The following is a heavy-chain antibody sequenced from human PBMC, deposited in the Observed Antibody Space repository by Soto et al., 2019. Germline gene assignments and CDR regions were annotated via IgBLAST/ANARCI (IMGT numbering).Heavy chain of an antibody. D-gene: IGHD6-19*01. V-gene: IGHV3-33*01. J-gene: IGHJ4*02. Sequence: QVQLVESGGGVVQPGRSLRLSCAASGFTFSSYGMHWVRQAPGKGLEWVAVIWYDGSNKYYADSVKGRFTISRDNSKNTLYLQMNSLRAEDTAVYYCARGPYNSGWYGDYWGQGTLVTVSS. CDR3: ARGPYNSGWYGDY. CDR2: IWYDGSNK. CDR1: GFTFSSYG.